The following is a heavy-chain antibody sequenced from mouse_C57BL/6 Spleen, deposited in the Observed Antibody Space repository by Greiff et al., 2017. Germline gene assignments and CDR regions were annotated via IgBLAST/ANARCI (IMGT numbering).Heavy chain of an antibody. CDR3: ANSNYEYFDV. D-gene: IGHD2-5*01. V-gene: IGHV1-82*01. CDR1: GYAFSSSW. J-gene: IGHJ1*03. CDR2: IYPGDGDT. Sequence: QVQLKESGPELVKPGASVNISCKASGYAFSSSWMNWVKQRPGKGLEWIGRIYPGDGDTNYNGKFKGKATLTADKSSSTAYMQLSSLTSEDSAVYFCANSNYEYFDVWGTGTTVTVSS.